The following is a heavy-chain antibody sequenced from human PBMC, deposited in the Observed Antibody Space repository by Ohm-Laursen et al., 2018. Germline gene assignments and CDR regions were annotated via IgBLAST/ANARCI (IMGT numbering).Heavy chain of an antibody. J-gene: IGHJ4*02. D-gene: IGHD6-19*01. V-gene: IGHV1-18*04. CDR2: ISAYTGNT. CDR3: ARSEGRIAVAGCDY. Sequence: GASVKVSCKASGYSFIGYYIHWVRQAPGQGLEWMGWISAYTGNTNYAQKLQGRVTMTTDTSTSTAYMELRSLRSDDTAVYYCARSEGRIAVAGCDYWGQGTLVTVSS. CDR1: GYSFIGYY.